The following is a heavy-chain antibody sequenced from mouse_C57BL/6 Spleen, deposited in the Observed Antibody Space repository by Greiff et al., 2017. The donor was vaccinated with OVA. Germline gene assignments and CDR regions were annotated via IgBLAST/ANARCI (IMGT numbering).Heavy chain of an antibody. V-gene: IGHV1-55*01. Sequence: VQLQQPGAELVKPGASVKMSCKASGYTFTSYWITWVKQRPGQGLEWIGDIYPGSGSTNYNEKFKSKATLTVDTSSSTAYMQLSSLTSEDTAVYYGARRGLGRPYYFDYWGQGTTLTVSS. CDR2: IYPGSGST. D-gene: IGHD4-1*01. J-gene: IGHJ2*01. CDR3: ARRGLGRPYYFDY. CDR1: GYTFTSYW.